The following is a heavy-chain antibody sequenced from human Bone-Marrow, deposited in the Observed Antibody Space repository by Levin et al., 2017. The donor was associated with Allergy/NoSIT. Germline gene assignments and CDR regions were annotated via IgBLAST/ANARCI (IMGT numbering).Heavy chain of an antibody. V-gene: IGHV3-23*01. CDR2: ISGSGGST. J-gene: IGHJ2*01. Sequence: GGSLRLSCAASGFTFSRNAMSWVRQAPGKGLEWVSAISGSGGSTHYADSVKGRFTISRDNSKNTLYLQMNSLRAEDTAVYYCAKDGVEATISGWYFDLWCRGTLVTVSS. CDR3: AKDGVEATISGWYFDL. D-gene: IGHD5-12*01. CDR1: GFTFSRNA.